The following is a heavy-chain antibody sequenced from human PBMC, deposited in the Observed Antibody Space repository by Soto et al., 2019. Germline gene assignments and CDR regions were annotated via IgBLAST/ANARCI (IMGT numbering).Heavy chain of an antibody. V-gene: IGHV1-18*01. Sequence: QVQLVQSGAEVKKPGASVKVSCKASGYTFTSYGISWVRQAPGQGLEWMGWISAYNGNTNYAQKLQGRVTMTTDTSTSTAYMELRSLSSDDTAVYYCAIDGSKYSGYALGAFDIWGQGTMVTVSS. D-gene: IGHD5-12*01. J-gene: IGHJ3*02. CDR1: GYTFTSYG. CDR3: AIDGSKYSGYALGAFDI. CDR2: ISAYNGNT.